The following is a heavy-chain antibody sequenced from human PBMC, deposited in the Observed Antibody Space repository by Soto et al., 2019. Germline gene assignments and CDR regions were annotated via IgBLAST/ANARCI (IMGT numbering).Heavy chain of an antibody. V-gene: IGHV3-15*07. CDR1: GFTFSNAW. D-gene: IGHD3-9*01. J-gene: IGHJ4*02. CDR2: IKSKTDGGTT. Sequence: EVQLVESGGGLVKPGGSLRLSCAASGFTFSNAWMNWVRQAPGKGLEWVGRIKSKTDGGTTDYAAPVKGRFTISRDDSKNTLYLQMNSLKTEDTAVYYCTTAPNLNFDWLLFGEGFDYWGQGTLVTVSS. CDR3: TTAPNLNFDWLLFGEGFDY.